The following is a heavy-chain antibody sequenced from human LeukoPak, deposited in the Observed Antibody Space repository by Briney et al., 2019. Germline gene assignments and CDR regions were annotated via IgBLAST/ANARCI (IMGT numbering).Heavy chain of an antibody. Sequence: ASVKVSCKVSGYTLTELSMHWVRQAPGKGLEWMGGFDPEDGETIYAQKFQGRVTMTEDTSTDTAYMELSSLRSEDTAVYYCASFGDYYDSSGQSSFDYWGQGTLVTVSS. J-gene: IGHJ4*02. D-gene: IGHD3-22*01. CDR1: GYTLTELS. V-gene: IGHV1-24*01. CDR3: ASFGDYYDSSGQSSFDY. CDR2: FDPEDGET.